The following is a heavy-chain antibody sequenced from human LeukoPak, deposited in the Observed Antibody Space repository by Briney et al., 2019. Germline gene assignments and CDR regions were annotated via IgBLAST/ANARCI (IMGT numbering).Heavy chain of an antibody. CDR1: GFTFSSYE. J-gene: IGHJ4*02. D-gene: IGHD6-19*01. CDR3: ARTPGQWLVHDY. Sequence: GGSLRLSCAASGFTFSSYEMNWVRQAPGKGLEWVSYISSSGSTIYYADSVKGRFTNSRDNSKNTLYLQMNSLRAEDTAVYYCARTPGQWLVHDYWGQGTLVTVSS. CDR2: ISSSGSTI. V-gene: IGHV3-48*03.